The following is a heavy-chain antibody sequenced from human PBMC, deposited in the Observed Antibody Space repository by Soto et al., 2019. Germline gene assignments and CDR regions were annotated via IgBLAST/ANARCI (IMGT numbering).Heavy chain of an antibody. Sequence: SGAELGNAAQSVRLTCTFSGFSLSTSGVGVGWIRQPPGKALEWLALIYWNDDKRYSPSLKSRLTITKDTSKNQVVLTMTNMDPVDTATYYCAHSIVLMVSYSAFNWFAPWGQGTLVTVSS. CDR2: IYWNDDK. J-gene: IGHJ5*02. D-gene: IGHD2-8*01. V-gene: IGHV2-5*01. CDR3: AHSIVLMVSYSAFNWFAP. CDR1: GFSLSTSGVG.